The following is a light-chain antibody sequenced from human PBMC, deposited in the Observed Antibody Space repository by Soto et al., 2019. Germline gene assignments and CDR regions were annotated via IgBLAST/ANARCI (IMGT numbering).Light chain of an antibody. CDR2: GAS. CDR3: QQYGSSHT. CDR1: QSVSSNY. Sequence: AFTQSPCTLSLYPGDRATLSCRASQSVSSNYLAWYQQKPGQTPRLLISGASSRATDIPDRFSGSGSGTDFTLTISRLEPEDFAVYYCQQYGSSHTFGQGTKVDIK. V-gene: IGKV3-20*01. J-gene: IGKJ1*01.